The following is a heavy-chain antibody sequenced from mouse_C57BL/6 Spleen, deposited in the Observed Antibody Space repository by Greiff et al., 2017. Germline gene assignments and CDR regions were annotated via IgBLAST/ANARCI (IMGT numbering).Heavy chain of an antibody. CDR3: AGGNYDAMDY. D-gene: IGHD2-1*01. Sequence: EVMLVESGGGLVQPGGSLKLSCAASGFTFSDYYMYWVRQTPEKRLEWVAYISNGGGSTYYPDTVKGRFTISRDNAKNTLYLQMSRLKSEDTAMYYCAGGNYDAMDYWGQGTSVTVSS. J-gene: IGHJ4*01. CDR2: ISNGGGST. CDR1: GFTFSDYY. V-gene: IGHV5-12*01.